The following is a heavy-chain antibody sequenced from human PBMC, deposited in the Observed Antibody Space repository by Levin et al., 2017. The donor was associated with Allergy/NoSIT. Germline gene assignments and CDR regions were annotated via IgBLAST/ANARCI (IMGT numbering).Heavy chain of an antibody. Sequence: SETLSLTCAASGGSISSGGYSWSWIRQPPGKGLEWIGNIHLSGSSYSNPSPNRRATTLVDTPKNQYFLNLSPVTAAATAVYYCARVAGYSYGYCFDYWGQRALVAVSS. J-gene: IGHJ4*02. V-gene: IGHV4-30-2*01. D-gene: IGHD5-18*01. CDR1: GGSISSGGYS. CDR2: IHLSGSS. CDR3: ARVAGYSYGYCFDY.